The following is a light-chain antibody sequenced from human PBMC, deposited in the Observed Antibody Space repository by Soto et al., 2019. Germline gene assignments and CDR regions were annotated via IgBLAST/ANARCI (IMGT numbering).Light chain of an antibody. CDR3: QQYDNFPLT. CDR1: QDISKY. Sequence: DIQMTQSPSSLSASVGDRVTITCQASQDISKYLNWYQQKPGKAPKLLINDASNLETGVPSRFSGNGSGTNYSFTINSLQPEDFATYYCQQYDNFPLTFGGGTKVEIK. J-gene: IGKJ4*01. CDR2: DAS. V-gene: IGKV1-33*01.